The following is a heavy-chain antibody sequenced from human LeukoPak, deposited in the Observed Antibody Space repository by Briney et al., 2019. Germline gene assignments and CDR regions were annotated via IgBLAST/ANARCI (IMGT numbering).Heavy chain of an antibody. CDR3: ARDRAAPTWFFDL. CDR2: ISADSNTI. V-gene: IGHV3-48*02. CDR1: GFTFSIYS. D-gene: IGHD2-15*01. Sequence: GGSLRLSCAASGFTFSIYSMNWVRQAPGEGLEWLSYISADSNTIYYADSVKGRFTISRDNAKTSLYLQMNALRDEDTAVYYCARDRAAPTWFFDLWGRGTLVLVSS. J-gene: IGHJ2*01.